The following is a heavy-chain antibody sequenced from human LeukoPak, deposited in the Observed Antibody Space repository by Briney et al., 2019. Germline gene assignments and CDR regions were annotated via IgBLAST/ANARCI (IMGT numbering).Heavy chain of an antibody. CDR1: GYTFTSYD. D-gene: IGHD6-13*01. V-gene: IGHV1-8*01. CDR2: MNPNSGNT. J-gene: IGHJ5*02. Sequence: GASVKVSCKASGYTFTSYDINWVRQATGQGLEWMGWMNPNSGNTGYAQKFQGRVTMTRNTPISTAYMELSSLRSEDTAVYYCARSTIAAAGTQGNWFDPWGQGTLVTVSS. CDR3: ARSTIAAAGTQGNWFDP.